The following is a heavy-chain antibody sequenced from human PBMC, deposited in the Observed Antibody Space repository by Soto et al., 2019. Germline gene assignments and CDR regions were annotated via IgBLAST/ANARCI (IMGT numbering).Heavy chain of an antibody. J-gene: IGHJ5*02. D-gene: IGHD3-3*01. CDR1: GGSIITYY. CDR3: ARGWGGYYRNP. CDR2: IYYSGST. Sequence: PSETLSLTCTVSGGSIITYYWSWIRQPPGKGLEWIGYIYYSGSTNYNPSLKSRVTISADTSKNQFSLKLNSLRAEDTAVYYCARGWGGYYRNPWGQGTLVTVSS. V-gene: IGHV4-59*12.